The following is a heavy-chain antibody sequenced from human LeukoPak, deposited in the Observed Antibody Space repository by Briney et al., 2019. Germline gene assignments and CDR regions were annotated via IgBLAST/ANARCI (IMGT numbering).Heavy chain of an antibody. Sequence: GGSLRLSCAASGFTFSNYGLSWVRQAPGKGLEWVSGITGSGGSTYYADSVKGRFTISRDNSKNTLYLQMNSPRAEDTAIYYCATYRQVLLPFESWGQGTLVTVSS. CDR1: GFTFSNYG. V-gene: IGHV3-23*01. D-gene: IGHD2-8*02. J-gene: IGHJ4*02. CDR3: ATYRQVLLPFES. CDR2: ITGSGGST.